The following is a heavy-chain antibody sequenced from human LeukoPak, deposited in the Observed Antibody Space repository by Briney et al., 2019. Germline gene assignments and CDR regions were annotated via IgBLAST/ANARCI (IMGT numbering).Heavy chain of an antibody. CDR3: ARESVAATALFDY. D-gene: IGHD2-15*01. CDR1: GFIVSSNY. Sequence: GSLRLSCAASGFIVSSNYMSWVRQAPGKGLEWVSVIYSGGSTYYADSVKGRFTISRDNSKNTLYLPMNSLRAEDTAVYYCARESVAATALFDYWGQGTLVTVSS. J-gene: IGHJ4*02. CDR2: IYSGGST. V-gene: IGHV3-53*01.